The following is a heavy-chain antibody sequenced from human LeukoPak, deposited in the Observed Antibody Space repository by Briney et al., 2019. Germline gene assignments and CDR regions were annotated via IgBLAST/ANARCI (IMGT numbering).Heavy chain of an antibody. V-gene: IGHV3-21*01. CDR1: GFTFSSYS. Sequence: GGSLRLSCAASGFTFSSYSMNWVRQAPGKGLEWVSSISSSSSYIYYADSVKGRFTISRDNAKNSLYLQMNSLRAEDTAVYYCARDNYQAERLDYWGQGTLVTVSS. J-gene: IGHJ4*02. CDR3: ARDNYQAERLDY. CDR2: ISSSSSYI. D-gene: IGHD4-11*01.